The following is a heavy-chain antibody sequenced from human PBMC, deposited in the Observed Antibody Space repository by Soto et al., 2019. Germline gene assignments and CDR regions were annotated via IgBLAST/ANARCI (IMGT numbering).Heavy chain of an antibody. J-gene: IGHJ6*02. Sequence: GGSLRLSCAASGFTLSNYAVNWVRQAPGKGLEWVSYISSDSRYIYHGDSVKGRFTISRDNARNSVYLQMNSLRDEDTAVYYCARIRLVDFFFINVDVYDMDVWGQGTPVTVSS. CDR2: ISSDSRYI. CDR1: GFTLSNYA. D-gene: IGHD2-15*01. V-gene: IGHV3-48*02. CDR3: ARIRLVDFFFINVDVYDMDV.